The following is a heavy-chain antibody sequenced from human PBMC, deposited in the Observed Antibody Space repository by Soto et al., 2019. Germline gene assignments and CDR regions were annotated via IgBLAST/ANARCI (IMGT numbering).Heavy chain of an antibody. CDR3: AYGQGSSGYSDY. CDR1: GGSISSGGYY. V-gene: IGHV4-31*03. CDR2: IYYSGST. D-gene: IGHD3-22*01. J-gene: IGHJ4*02. Sequence: SETLSLTCTVSGGSISSGGYYWSWIRQHPGKGLEWIGYIYYSGSTYYNPSLKSRVTISVDTSKNQFSLKLSSVTAADTAVYYCAYGQGSSGYSDYWGQGTLVNVSS.